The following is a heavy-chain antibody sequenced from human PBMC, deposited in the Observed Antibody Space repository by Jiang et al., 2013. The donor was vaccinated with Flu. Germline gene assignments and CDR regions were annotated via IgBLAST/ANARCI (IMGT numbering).Heavy chain of an antibody. J-gene: IGHJ6*02. CDR3: ARDPFGRLGDYYYYGMDV. V-gene: IGHV3-30*04. CDR2: ISYDGSNK. D-gene: IGHD1-26*01. CDR1: GFTFSSYA. Sequence: SGGGVVQPGRSLRLSCAASGFTFSSYAMHWVRQAPGKGLEWVAVISYDGSNKYYADSVKGRFTISRDNSKNTLYLQMNSLRAEDTAVYYCARDPFGRLGDYYYYGMDVWGQGTTVTVSS.